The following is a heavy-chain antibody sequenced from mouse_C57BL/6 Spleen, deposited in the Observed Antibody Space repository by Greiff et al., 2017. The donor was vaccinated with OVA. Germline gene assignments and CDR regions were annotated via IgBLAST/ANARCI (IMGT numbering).Heavy chain of an antibody. CDR1: GYTFTDYE. V-gene: IGHV1-15*01. CDR2: IDPETGGT. Sequence: VKLQQSGAELVRPGASVTLSCKASGYTFTDYEMHWVKQTPVHGLEWIGAIDPETGGTDYNQKFKGKAILTADKSSSTAYMELRSLTSEDSAVYYCTREGDYEGLDYWGQGTTLTVSS. J-gene: IGHJ2*01. D-gene: IGHD2-4*01. CDR3: TREGDYEGLDY.